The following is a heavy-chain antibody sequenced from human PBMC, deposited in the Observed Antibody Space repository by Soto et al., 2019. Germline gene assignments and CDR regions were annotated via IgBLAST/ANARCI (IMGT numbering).Heavy chain of an antibody. D-gene: IGHD5-12*01. Sequence: SETLSLTCAVSGGSISSGGYSWSWIRQPPGKGLEWIGYIYHSGSTYYNPSLKSRVTISVDRSKNQFSLKMSSVSAADTAVYYCASSRGDSGYDYYSGMDVWGQGTTVTVSS. CDR3: ASSRGDSGYDYYSGMDV. J-gene: IGHJ6*02. CDR2: IYHSGST. CDR1: GGSISSGGYS. V-gene: IGHV4-30-2*01.